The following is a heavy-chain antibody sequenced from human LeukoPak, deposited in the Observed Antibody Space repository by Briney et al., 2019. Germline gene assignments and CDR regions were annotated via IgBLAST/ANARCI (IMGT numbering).Heavy chain of an antibody. D-gene: IGHD2/OR15-2a*01. CDR2: ISYDGSNK. CDR3: AIVWSSVSYFDY. Sequence: GRSLRLSCAASGFTFSSYAMPWVRRAPGKGLEWVAVISYDGSNKYYADSVKGRFTISRDNSKNTQYLQMNSLRAEDPAVYYGAIVWSSVSYFDYWGQGTLVTVSS. CDR1: GFTFSSYA. V-gene: IGHV3-30-3*01. J-gene: IGHJ4*02.